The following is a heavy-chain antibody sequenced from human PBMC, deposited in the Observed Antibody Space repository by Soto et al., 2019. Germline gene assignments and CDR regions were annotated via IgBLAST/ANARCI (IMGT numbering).Heavy chain of an antibody. V-gene: IGHV4-59*08. Sequence: QVQLQESGPGLVKPSDTLSLTCTVSGGSISSYYWSWIRQPPGKGLEWIGYIFYSGSTNYNPSLKSRFTISLDTSKHQFSLKLSSVTAADTAVYYCARHGHYDILTGYWGGAFDIWGQGTMVTVSS. CDR2: IFYSGST. CDR3: ARHGHYDILTGYWGGAFDI. D-gene: IGHD3-9*01. CDR1: GGSISSYY. J-gene: IGHJ3*02.